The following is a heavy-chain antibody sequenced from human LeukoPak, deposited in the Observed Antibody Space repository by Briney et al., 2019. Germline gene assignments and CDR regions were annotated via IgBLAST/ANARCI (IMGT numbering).Heavy chain of an antibody. CDR3: ASSDIVGATPFDY. D-gene: IGHD1-26*01. V-gene: IGHV4-38-2*02. CDR2: IYHSGST. CDR1: GYSISSGYY. Sequence: SETLSLTCTVSGYSISSGYYWGWIRQPPGKGLEWIGSIYHSGSTNYNPSLKSRVTISVDTSKNQFSLKLSSVTAADTAVSYWASSDIVGATPFDYWGQGTLVTVSS. J-gene: IGHJ4*02.